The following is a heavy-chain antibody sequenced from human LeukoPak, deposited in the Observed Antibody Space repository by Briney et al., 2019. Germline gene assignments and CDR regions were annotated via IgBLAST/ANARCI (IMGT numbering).Heavy chain of an antibody. V-gene: IGHV4-34*01. J-gene: IGHJ4*02. D-gene: IGHD4-23*01. CDR3: ARGPYGGNRY. CDR1: GGSFSGYY. CDR2: INHSGST. Sequence: SETLSLTCAVYGGSFSGYYWSWIRRPPGKGLEWIGEINHSGSTNYNPSLKSRVTISVDTSKNQFSLKLSSVTAADTAVYYCARGPYGGNRYWGQGTLVTVSS.